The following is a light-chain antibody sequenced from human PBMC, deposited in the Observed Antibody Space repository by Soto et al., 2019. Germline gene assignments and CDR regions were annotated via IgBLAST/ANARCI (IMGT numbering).Light chain of an antibody. J-gene: IGKJ2*01. CDR2: AAS. V-gene: IGKV1-39*01. Sequence: DIQMTQSPSSLSASLGDRVTITCRASQTISSYLNWYQQKPGKAPKHLIYAASNLQSGVPSRFSGSGSGTDFTLTISSLQPEDVATYYCQQSHSVPYTFGQGTKLEIK. CDR3: QQSHSVPYT. CDR1: QTISSY.